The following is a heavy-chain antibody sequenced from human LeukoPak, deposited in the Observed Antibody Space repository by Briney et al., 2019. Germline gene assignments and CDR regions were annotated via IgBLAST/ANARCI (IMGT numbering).Heavy chain of an antibody. D-gene: IGHD1-26*01. CDR1: GYTFTGYY. V-gene: IGHV1-2*02. J-gene: IGHJ4*02. Sequence: ASVKVSCKASGYTFTGYYMHWVRQAPGQGLEWVGWINSNSGGTNYAQKLQGRVTMTRDTSISTAYMELSRLRSDDTAVYYCERTADVGAPDYWGQGTLVTVSS. CDR3: ERTADVGAPDY. CDR2: INSNSGGT.